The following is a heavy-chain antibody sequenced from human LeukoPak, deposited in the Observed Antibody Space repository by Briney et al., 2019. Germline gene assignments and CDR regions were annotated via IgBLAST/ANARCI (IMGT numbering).Heavy chain of an antibody. D-gene: IGHD6-13*01. J-gene: IGHJ4*02. CDR2: ISWNSRSI. V-gene: IGHV3-9*01. Sequence: GGSLRLSCAASGFTFDDYAMHWVRQAPGKGLEWVSAISWNSRSIGYADSVKGRFTISRDNSKNTLYLQMSSLRAEDTAIYYCAKDTSTRWYSSTPLPGDCWGQGTLVTVSS. CDR1: GFTFDDYA. CDR3: AKDTSTRWYSSTPLPGDC.